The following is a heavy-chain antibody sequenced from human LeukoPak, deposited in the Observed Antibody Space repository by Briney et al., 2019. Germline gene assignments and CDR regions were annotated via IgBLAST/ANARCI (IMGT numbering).Heavy chain of an antibody. Sequence: TGGSLRLSCAASGFTFSSYGMHWVRQAPGKGLEWVAVIWYDGSNKYYADSVKGRFTISRDNAKNSLYLQMNSLRAEDTAVYYCARAGYYYDSSGYDFWGQGTLVTVSS. J-gene: IGHJ4*02. D-gene: IGHD3-22*01. CDR3: ARAGYYYDSSGYDF. CDR2: IWYDGSNK. CDR1: GFTFSSYG. V-gene: IGHV3-33*01.